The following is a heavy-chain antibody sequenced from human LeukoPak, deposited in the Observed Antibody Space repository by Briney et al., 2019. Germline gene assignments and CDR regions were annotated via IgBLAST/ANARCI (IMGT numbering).Heavy chain of an antibody. J-gene: IGHJ4*02. CDR1: GGSISSYY. Sequence: SETLSLTCTVSGGSISSYYWTWIRQPPGKGLEWIGYIYYSGSANYNPSLKSRVTISVDTSKYQFSLKLSSVTAADTAVYYCARGHVGTSMVRWGQGTLVTVSS. V-gene: IGHV4-59*01. CDR3: ARGHVGTSMVR. D-gene: IGHD5-18*01. CDR2: IYYSGSA.